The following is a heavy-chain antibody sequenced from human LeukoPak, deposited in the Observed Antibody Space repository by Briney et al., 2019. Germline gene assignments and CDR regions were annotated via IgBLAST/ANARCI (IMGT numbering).Heavy chain of an antibody. CDR1: GYTFTSYY. CDR2: INPSGGST. V-gene: IGHV1-46*01. CDR3: AREEPRYFDWLLSQDAFDI. Sequence: ASVKVSCKASGYTFTSYYMHWVRQAPGQGLEWMGIINPSGGSTSYAQKFQGRVTMTRDMSTGTVYMELSSLRSEDTAVYYCAREEPRYFDWLLSQDAFDIWGQGTMVTVSS. D-gene: IGHD3-9*01. J-gene: IGHJ3*02.